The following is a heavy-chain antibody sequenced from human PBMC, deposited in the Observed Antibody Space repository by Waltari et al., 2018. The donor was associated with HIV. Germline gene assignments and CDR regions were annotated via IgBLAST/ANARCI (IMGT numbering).Heavy chain of an antibody. CDR2: IHYRGST. D-gene: IGHD3-22*01. CDR3: ARGDRTWGYYFDTSGHYFGMDV. V-gene: IGHV4-59*01. CDR1: GASISSDY. Sequence: QVRLRESGPGLVKPSETLSLTCTVSGASISSDYWSWMLLPPGKGLEWIGYIHYRGSTFSNPSFKRRVAITADTSKNQLSLNLTSVTSADTAVYYCARGDRTWGYYFDTSGHYFGMDVWGQGTTVTVSS. J-gene: IGHJ6*02.